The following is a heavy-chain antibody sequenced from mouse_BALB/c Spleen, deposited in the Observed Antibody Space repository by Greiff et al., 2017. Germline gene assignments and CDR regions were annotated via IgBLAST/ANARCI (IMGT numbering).Heavy chain of an antibody. D-gene: IGHD2-12*01. V-gene: IGHV5-12-1*01. Sequence: EVMLVESGGGLVKPGGSLKLSCAASGFAFSSYDMSWVRQTPEKRLEWVAYISSGGGSTYYPDTVKGRFTISRDNAKNTLYLQMSSLKSEDTAMYYCARHTTHRFAYWGQGTLVTVSA. CDR2: ISSGGGST. CDR3: ARHTTHRFAY. CDR1: GFAFSSYD. J-gene: IGHJ3*01.